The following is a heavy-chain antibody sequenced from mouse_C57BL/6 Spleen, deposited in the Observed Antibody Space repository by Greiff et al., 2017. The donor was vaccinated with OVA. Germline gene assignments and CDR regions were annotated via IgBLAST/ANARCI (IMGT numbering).Heavy chain of an antibody. CDR3: ARSSFSTTVVEGHFDY. J-gene: IGHJ2*01. Sequence: VQLQQPGAELVKPGASVKLSCKASGYTFTSYWMHWVKQRPGQGLEWIGMINPNSGSTNYNEKFKSKATLTVDKSSSTAYMQLSSLTSEDSAVXYCARSSFSTTVVEGHFDYWGQGTTLTVSS. D-gene: IGHD1-1*01. CDR1: GYTFTSYW. CDR2: INPNSGST. V-gene: IGHV1-64*01.